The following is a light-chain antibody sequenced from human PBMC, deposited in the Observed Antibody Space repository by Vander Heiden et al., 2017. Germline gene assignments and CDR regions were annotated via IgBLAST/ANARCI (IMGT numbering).Light chain of an antibody. CDR3: STSDASMNGLV. CDR2: YTK. Sequence: QSVVTQPLSASGTPGQRLTISCSGSNTNIGTNPVDRYQQRPGTAPNHLTLYTKRRRSAVADRFSSCNSGTTASLATSGLQSEDEADYYCSTSDASMNGLVFGGGTKLTVL. CDR1: NTNIGTNP. J-gene: IGLJ3*02. V-gene: IGLV1-44*01.